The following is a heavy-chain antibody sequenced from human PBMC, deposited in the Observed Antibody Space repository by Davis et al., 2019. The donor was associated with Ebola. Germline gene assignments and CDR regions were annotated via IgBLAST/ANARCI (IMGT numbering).Heavy chain of an antibody. CDR1: GFTFDDYG. Sequence: GESLKISCAASGFTFDDYGMTWVRQFPGKGLEWVSGINWNGDRTGYKDSVKGRFTISRDNAKNSLYLQMNSLRAEDTAVYYCARWGSGWYYYYYGMDVWGQGTTVTVSS. D-gene: IGHD6-19*01. CDR3: ARWGSGWYYYYYGMDV. V-gene: IGHV3-20*04. J-gene: IGHJ6*02. CDR2: INWNGDRT.